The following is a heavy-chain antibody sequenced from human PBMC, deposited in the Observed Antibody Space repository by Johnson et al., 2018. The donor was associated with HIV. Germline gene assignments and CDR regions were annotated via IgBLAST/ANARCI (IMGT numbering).Heavy chain of an antibody. D-gene: IGHD6-13*01. CDR2: IYSGGDT. CDR3: TTWYSLVSGAFDI. CDR1: GFTVSSNY. Sequence: VQLVESGGGVVRPGGSLRLSCAASGFTVSSNYMSWVRQAPGKGLEWVSVIYSGGDTYYPGSVKGRFTISRENAKNSLYLQMNSLKTEDTAVYYCTTWYSLVSGAFDIWGQGTMVTVSS. J-gene: IGHJ3*02. V-gene: IGHV3-53*01.